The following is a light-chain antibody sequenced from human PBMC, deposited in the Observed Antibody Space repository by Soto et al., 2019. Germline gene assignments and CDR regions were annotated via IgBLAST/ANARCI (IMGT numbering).Light chain of an antibody. V-gene: IGLV2-14*01. CDR1: SSDVGGYNY. J-gene: IGLJ1*01. CDR3: SSYTSSSTFYV. Sequence: QSALTQPASVSGSPGQSITISCTGTSSDVGGYNYVSWYQQHPGKAPKLMIYEVSNRPSGVSNRFSGSKSGNTASLTISGLQAEDEADYYCSSYTSSSTFYVFVTVTKLTVL. CDR2: EVS.